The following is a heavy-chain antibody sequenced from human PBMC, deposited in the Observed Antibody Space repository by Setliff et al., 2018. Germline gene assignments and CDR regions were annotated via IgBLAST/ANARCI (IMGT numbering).Heavy chain of an antibody. Sequence: ASVKVSCKASGYSLTRYYMHWVRQAPGQGLEWMGIINPGGGSASCAEKFQGRVTMTRDTSTSTFYMEVNILRSDDTAVYYCARGGMAAADRKGLLDYWGQGTLVTVS. D-gene: IGHD6-13*01. CDR2: INPGGGSA. CDR1: GYSLTRYY. V-gene: IGHV1-46*01. CDR3: ARGGMAAADRKGLLDY. J-gene: IGHJ4*02.